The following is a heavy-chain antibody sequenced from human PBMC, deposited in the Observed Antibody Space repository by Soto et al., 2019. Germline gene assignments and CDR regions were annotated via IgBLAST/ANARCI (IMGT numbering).Heavy chain of an antibody. CDR3: AHQYSGYDSDYYYGMDV. J-gene: IGHJ6*02. D-gene: IGHD5-12*01. CDR1: GFSLSTSGVG. CDR2: IYWNDDK. V-gene: IGHV2-5*01. Sequence: SGPTLVNPTQTLTLTCTFSGFSLSTSGVGVGWIRQPPGKALEWLALIYWNDDKRYSPSLKSRLTITKDTSKNQVVLTMTNMDPVDTATYYCAHQYSGYDSDYYYGMDVWGQGTTVTVSS.